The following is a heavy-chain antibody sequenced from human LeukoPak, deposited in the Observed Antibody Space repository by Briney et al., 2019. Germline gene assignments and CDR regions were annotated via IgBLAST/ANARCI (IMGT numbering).Heavy chain of an antibody. CDR2: INHSGST. V-gene: IGHV4-34*01. D-gene: IGHD3-3*01. CDR1: GGSFSGYY. CDR3: ARGWSGFHGMDV. Sequence: KPSETLSLTCAVYGGSFSGYYWSWIRQPPGKGLEWIGEINHSGSTNYNPSLKSRVTISVDTSKNQFSLKLSSVTAADTAVYYCARGWSGFHGMDVWGQGTTVTVSS. J-gene: IGHJ6*02.